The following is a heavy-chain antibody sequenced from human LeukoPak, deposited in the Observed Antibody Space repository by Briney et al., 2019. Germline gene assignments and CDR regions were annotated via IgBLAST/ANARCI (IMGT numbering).Heavy chain of an antibody. D-gene: IGHD1-26*01. J-gene: IGHJ4*02. CDR2: IASDGSST. CDR3: AKDVGKWESLHFFDY. Sequence: GSLRLSCAASGFTFSSYWMNWVRQAPGKGLVWVSRIASDGSSTTYADSVKGRFSISRDNAKNTLYLQMNSLRVEDTAVYYCAKDVGKWESLHFFDYWGQGTLVTVSS. CDR1: GFTFSSYW. V-gene: IGHV3-74*01.